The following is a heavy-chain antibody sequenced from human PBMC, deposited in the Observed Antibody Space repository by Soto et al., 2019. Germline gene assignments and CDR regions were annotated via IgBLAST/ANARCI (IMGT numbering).Heavy chain of an antibody. Sequence: QVQLQESGPGLVKPSETLSLTCTVSGGSISSYYWSWIRQPPGKGLEWIGYIYYSGSTNYNPSLKSRVTISVDTSKNQFSLKLSSVTAADTAVHYCARSIGGYYYGSGSYIPRYGMDVWGQGTTVTVSS. CDR2: IYYSGST. D-gene: IGHD3-10*01. V-gene: IGHV4-59*01. CDR1: GGSISSYY. CDR3: ARSIGGYYYGSGSYIPRYGMDV. J-gene: IGHJ6*02.